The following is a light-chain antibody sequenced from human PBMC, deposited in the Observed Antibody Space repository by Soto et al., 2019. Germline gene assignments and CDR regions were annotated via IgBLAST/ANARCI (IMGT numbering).Light chain of an antibody. CDR1: QGISSA. CDR2: DVS. V-gene: IGKV1-13*02. J-gene: IGKJ5*01. Sequence: AIQLTQSPSSLSASVGDRVTITCRASQGISSAFAWYQQKPGKVPRLLIYDVSSLQSGVPSRFSGSGSGTDFTLTISSLQPEDFATYYCQQFDTYPLTFGQGTRL. CDR3: QQFDTYPLT.